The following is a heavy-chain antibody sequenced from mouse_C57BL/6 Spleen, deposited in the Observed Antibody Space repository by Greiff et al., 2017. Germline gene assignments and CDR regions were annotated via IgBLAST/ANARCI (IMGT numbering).Heavy chain of an antibody. CDR2: ISDGGSYT. J-gene: IGHJ2*01. V-gene: IGHV5-4*03. Sequence: EVKVVESGGGLVKPGGSLKLSCAASGFTFSSYAMSWVRQTPEKRLEWVATISDGGSYTYYPDNVKGRFTISRDNAKNNLYLQMSHLKSEDTAMYYCARVDYGSSSYFDYWGQGTTLTVSS. CDR3: ARVDYGSSSYFDY. D-gene: IGHD1-1*01. CDR1: GFTFSSYA.